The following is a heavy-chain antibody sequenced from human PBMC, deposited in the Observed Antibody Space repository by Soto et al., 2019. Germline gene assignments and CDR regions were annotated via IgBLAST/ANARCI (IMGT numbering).Heavy chain of an antibody. V-gene: IGHV3-23*01. Sequence: PGGSLRLSWAASGFTFIRGAMSWARQAPGKGLGWVSAITGRGRSTHPADSVNGRFTLPTANTKNTLYLQMNSRRPGATPVYYCANAIVVVPAALFTSAAVGGEPFDLWGQGTLVSGSS. CDR1: GFTFIRGA. J-gene: IGHJ3*01. CDR3: ANAIVVVPAALFTSAAVGGEPFDL. CDR2: ITGRGRST. D-gene: IGHD2-2*01.